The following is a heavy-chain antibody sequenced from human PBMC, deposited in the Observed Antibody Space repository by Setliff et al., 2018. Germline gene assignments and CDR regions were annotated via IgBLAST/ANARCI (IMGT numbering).Heavy chain of an antibody. CDR2: IYPDDSDT. CDR1: GYSSATHW. CDR3: ASSFDSSGYNYGYSFDI. D-gene: IGHD3-22*01. V-gene: IGHV5-51*01. J-gene: IGHJ3*02. Sequence: PGESLKISCKGSGYSSATHWIGWVRQVPGKGLEWMAIIYPDDSDTRYSPSFQGQVTVSADTSSSTAFLQWSSLEASDTAMYYCASSFDSSGYNYGYSFDIWGQGTMVTVSS.